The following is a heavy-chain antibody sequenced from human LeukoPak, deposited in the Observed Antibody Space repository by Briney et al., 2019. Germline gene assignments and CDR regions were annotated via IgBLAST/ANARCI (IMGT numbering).Heavy chain of an antibody. V-gene: IGHV3-21*01. Sequence: PGGSLRLSCAASGFTFSSYSMTWVRQAPGKGLEWVSSISSSSSYIYYADSVKGRFTISRDNAKNSLYLQMNSLRAEDTAVYYCANRGDSSGYYPFDYWGQGTLVTVSS. CDR3: ANRGDSSGYYPFDY. J-gene: IGHJ4*02. CDR2: ISSSSSYI. D-gene: IGHD3-22*01. CDR1: GFTFSSYS.